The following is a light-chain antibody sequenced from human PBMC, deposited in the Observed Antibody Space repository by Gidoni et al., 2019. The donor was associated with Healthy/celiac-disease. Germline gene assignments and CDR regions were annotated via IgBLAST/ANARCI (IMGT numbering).Light chain of an antibody. V-gene: IGKV1-39*01. Sequence: DIQMTQSPSSLSASVGDRVTIPCRASQSISNYLNWYQQKPGKAPKLLIYAASSLQSGVPSRFSDSGSGTDFTLTISSLQPEDFATYYCQQTYSTPPWTFGQGAKVEIK. J-gene: IGKJ1*01. CDR3: QQTYSTPPWT. CDR2: AAS. CDR1: QSISNY.